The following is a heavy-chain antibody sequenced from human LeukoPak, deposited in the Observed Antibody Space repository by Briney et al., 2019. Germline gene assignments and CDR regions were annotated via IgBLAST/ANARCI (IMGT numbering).Heavy chain of an antibody. CDR1: GGSISSYY. J-gene: IGHJ6*03. V-gene: IGHV4-4*07. D-gene: IGHD3-10*01. Sequence: PSETLSLTCTVSGGSISSYYWSWIRQPAGKGLEWIGRIYTSGSTNYNPSLKSRVAISVDTSKNQFSLKLSSVTAADTAVYYCAGAVGSGSFQTYYYYMDVWGKGTTVTISS. CDR2: IYTSGST. CDR3: AGAVGSGSFQTYYYYMDV.